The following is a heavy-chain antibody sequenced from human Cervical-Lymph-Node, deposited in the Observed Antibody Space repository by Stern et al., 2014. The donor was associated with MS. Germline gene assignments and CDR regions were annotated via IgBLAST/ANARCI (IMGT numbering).Heavy chain of an antibody. V-gene: IGHV1-8*01. CDR2: MNPNNGNT. D-gene: IGHD1-1*01. CDR3: ARGVSRPSRYYGMDV. CDR1: GYTLTNND. J-gene: IGHJ6*02. Sequence: QVQLGQSGAEVKKPGASVKVSCKASGYTLTNNDIIWVRQATGQGLEWMGWMNPNNGNTGYAQKFQGRVTMTRDTSINTAYMELSSLRSEDTAVYYCARGVSRPSRYYGMDVWGQGTTVTVSS.